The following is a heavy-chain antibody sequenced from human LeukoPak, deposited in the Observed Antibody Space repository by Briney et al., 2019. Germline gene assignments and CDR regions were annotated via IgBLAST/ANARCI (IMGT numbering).Heavy chain of an antibody. Sequence: GSLRLSCAASGFTFSNAWMSWVRQAPGKGLEWVGHIKSKIDGETTGYAAPVKGRFTISRDDSKNMPYLQMNSLKTEDTAVYYCTTELGLSFGVRYFDHWGQGTSATVSS. J-gene: IGHJ4*02. V-gene: IGHV3-15*01. CDR1: GFTFSNAW. CDR3: TTELGLSFGVRYFDH. D-gene: IGHD3-10*01. CDR2: IKSKIDGETT.